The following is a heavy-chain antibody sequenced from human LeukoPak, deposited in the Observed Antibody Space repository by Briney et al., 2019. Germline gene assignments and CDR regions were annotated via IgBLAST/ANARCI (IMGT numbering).Heavy chain of an antibody. D-gene: IGHD4-17*01. CDR1: GGTFSSYA. CDR3: ARDHNYGDSHYYYYYGMDV. Sequence: ASVKVSCKASGGTFSSYAISWVRQAPGQGLEWMGIINPSGGSTSYAQKFQGRVTMTRDTSTSTVYMELSSLRSEDTAVYYCARDHNYGDSHYYYYYGMDVWGLGTTVTVSS. J-gene: IGHJ6*02. CDR2: INPSGGST. V-gene: IGHV1-46*01.